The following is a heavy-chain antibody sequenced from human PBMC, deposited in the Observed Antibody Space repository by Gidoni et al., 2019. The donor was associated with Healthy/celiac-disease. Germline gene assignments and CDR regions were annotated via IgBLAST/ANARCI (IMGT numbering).Heavy chain of an antibody. CDR3: ARVQSSYYYDSSGYRSFDY. CDR1: GCSISSGDYS. J-gene: IGHJ4*02. V-gene: IGHV4-30-4*01. CDR2: IYYSGST. Sequence: QVQLQESGPGLVKPSQTLSLTCTVSGCSISSGDYSWSWIRQPPGKGLEWIGYIYYSGSTYYNPSLKSRVTISVDTSKNQFSLKLSSVTAADTAVYYCARVQSSYYYDSSGYRSFDYWGQGTLVTVSS. D-gene: IGHD3-22*01.